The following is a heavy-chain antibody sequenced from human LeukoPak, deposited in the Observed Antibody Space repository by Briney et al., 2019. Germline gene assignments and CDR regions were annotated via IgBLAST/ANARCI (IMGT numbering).Heavy chain of an antibody. V-gene: IGHV3-7*01. CDR3: VRYEMDV. CDR1: GFTFSSYW. Sequence: GGSLRLSCAASGFTFSSYWMMWVRQAPGKGLEWVATIKTDGSGNYHVDSVKGRFSISRDNTKNSLFLQLNSLRVEDTAVYYCVRYEMDVWGQGTTVTVSS. J-gene: IGHJ6*02. D-gene: IGHD3-3*01. CDR2: IKTDGSGN.